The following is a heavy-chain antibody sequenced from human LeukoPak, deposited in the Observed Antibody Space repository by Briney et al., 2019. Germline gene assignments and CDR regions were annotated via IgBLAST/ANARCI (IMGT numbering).Heavy chain of an antibody. CDR2: IWYDGSNK. V-gene: IGHV3-33*06. J-gene: IGHJ4*02. CDR1: GFTFSSYG. CDR3: AKDLDTAMVLYYFDY. D-gene: IGHD5-18*01. Sequence: TGGSLRLSCAASGFTFSSYGMHWVRQAPGKGLEWVAVIWYDGSNKYHADSVKGRFTISRDNSKNTLYLQMNSLRAEDTAVYYCAKDLDTAMVLYYFDYWGQGTLVTVSS.